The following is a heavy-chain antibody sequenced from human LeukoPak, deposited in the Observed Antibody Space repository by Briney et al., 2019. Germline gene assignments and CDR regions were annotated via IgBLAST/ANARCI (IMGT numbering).Heavy chain of an antibody. Sequence: SQTLALSCTVSGSPISSKSYNWRRIRKPPGKVLERIGRSYYRGTTYYNPSLKSRVTIYIDTSKDQFSLKLNSVTAPDTAVYYCSFYFSRRRRHTIYFLHWGQGTLVTVSS. J-gene: IGHJ1*01. V-gene: IGHV4-39*01. D-gene: IGHD3-3*01. CDR2: SYYRGTT. CDR3: SFYFSRRRRHTIYFLH. CDR1: GSPISSKSYN.